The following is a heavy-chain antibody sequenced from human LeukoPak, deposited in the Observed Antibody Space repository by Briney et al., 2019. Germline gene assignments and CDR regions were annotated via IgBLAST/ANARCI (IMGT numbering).Heavy chain of an antibody. CDR1: GVSISSGSYH. J-gene: IGHJ6*03. CDR2: IYTSGST. CDR3: ARAPENYYMDV. Sequence: SETLSLTCTVSGVSISSGSYHWSWIRQPAGKGLEWIGRIYTSGSTNYNPSHKSRVTISVDTSKNQFSLKLSSVTVADTAVYYCARAPENYYMDVWGKGTTVTVSS. V-gene: IGHV4-61*02.